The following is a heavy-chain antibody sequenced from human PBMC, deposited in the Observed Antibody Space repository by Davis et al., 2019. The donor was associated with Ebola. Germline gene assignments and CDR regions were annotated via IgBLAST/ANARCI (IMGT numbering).Heavy chain of an antibody. D-gene: IGHD1-7*01. Sequence: PGGSLRLSCVGSGFTFSAYPMDWVRQAPGKGPEWVSTISPDGSSWADASSVRGRFTVPRDNSRNTLFLQMNSLIAEDTAVYYCARDLRITGTTWFDPCGQGTLVTVSS. J-gene: IGHJ5*02. CDR1: GFTFSAYP. V-gene: IGHV3-23*01. CDR2: ISPDGSSW. CDR3: ARDLRITGTTWFDP.